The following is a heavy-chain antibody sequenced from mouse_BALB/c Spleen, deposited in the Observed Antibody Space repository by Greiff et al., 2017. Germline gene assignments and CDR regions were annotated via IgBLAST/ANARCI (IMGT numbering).Heavy chain of an antibody. Sequence: EVKLQESGPGLVKPSQSLSLTCSVTGYSITSGYYWNWIRQFPGNKLEWMGYISYDGSNNYNPSLKNRISITRDTSKNQFFLKLNSVTTEDTATYYCATKYGGYAMDYWGQGTSVTVSA. CDR2: ISYDGSN. J-gene: IGHJ4*01. D-gene: IGHD1-1*02. V-gene: IGHV3-6*02. CDR3: ATKYGGYAMDY. CDR1: GYSITSGYY.